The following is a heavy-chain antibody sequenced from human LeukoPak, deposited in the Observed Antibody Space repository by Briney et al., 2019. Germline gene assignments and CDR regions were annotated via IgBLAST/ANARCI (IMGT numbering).Heavy chain of an antibody. Sequence: GGSLRLSCAASGFTFSSYGMHWVRQAPGKGLEWVAVIWYDGSNKYYADSVKGRFTISRDNSKNTLYRQMNSLRAEDTAVYYCAKDGSIAAPYYYYYYMDVWGKGTTVTVSS. CDR1: GFTFSSYG. J-gene: IGHJ6*03. D-gene: IGHD6-6*01. CDR3: AKDGSIAAPYYYYYYMDV. CDR2: IWYDGSNK. V-gene: IGHV3-33*06.